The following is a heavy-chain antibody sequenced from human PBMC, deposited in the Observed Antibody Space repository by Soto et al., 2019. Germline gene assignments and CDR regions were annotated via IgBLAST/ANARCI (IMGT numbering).Heavy chain of an antibody. D-gene: IGHD6-13*01. CDR2: ISSSGSTI. V-gene: IGHV3-48*03. CDR1: GFTFSSYE. CDR3: ARDQEAGSFFPYYYGMDV. Sequence: QPVGSLRLSCATSGFTFSSYEMNWVRQAPGKGLEWVSYISSSGSTIYYADSVKGRFTISRDNAKNSLYLQIDSLRAEDTAVYYCARDQEAGSFFPYYYGMDVWGQGTTVTVSS. J-gene: IGHJ6*02.